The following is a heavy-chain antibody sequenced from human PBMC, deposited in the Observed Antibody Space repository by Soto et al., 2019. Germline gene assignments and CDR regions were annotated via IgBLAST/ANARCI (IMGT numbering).Heavy chain of an antibody. D-gene: IGHD2-2*01. CDR1: GVTFSSYG. CDR3: TRLTLGDIVVVPAAIGY. V-gene: IGHV3-49*04. J-gene: IGHJ4*02. Sequence: PGGSLRLSCAASGVTFSSYGMHWVRQAPGKGLEWVGFIRSKAYGGTTEYAASVKGRFTISRDDSKSIAYLQMNSLKTEDTAVYYCTRLTLGDIVVVPAAIGYWGQGTLVTVSS. CDR2: IRSKAYGGTT.